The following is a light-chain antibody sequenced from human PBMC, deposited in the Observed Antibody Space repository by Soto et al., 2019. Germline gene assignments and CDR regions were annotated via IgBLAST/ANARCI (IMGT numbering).Light chain of an antibody. CDR1: QSVSNY. CDR3: QQGTYWLT. J-gene: IGKJ4*01. Sequence: EIVLTQSPATLSLSPGERATLSCRASQSVSNYLAWYQQKPGQAPRLLSYDASNRATGIPARFSGSGSGTDFTLTISSLEPEDFAVYFWQQGTYWLTFGGGTRVEIK. V-gene: IGKV3-11*01. CDR2: DAS.